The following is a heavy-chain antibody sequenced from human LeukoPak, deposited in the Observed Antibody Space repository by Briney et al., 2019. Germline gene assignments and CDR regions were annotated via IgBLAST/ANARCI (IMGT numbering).Heavy chain of an antibody. J-gene: IGHJ4*02. CDR2: IYYSGST. Sequence: SETLSLTCTVSGGSISSSSYYWGWIRQPPGKGLEWIGSIYYSGSTYYNPSLKSRVTISVDTSKNQFSLKLSSVTAADTAVYYCARGVVVIKPPYFDYWGQGTLVTVSS. V-gene: IGHV4-39*01. CDR3: ARGVVVIKPPYFDY. CDR1: GGSISSSSYY. D-gene: IGHD3-22*01.